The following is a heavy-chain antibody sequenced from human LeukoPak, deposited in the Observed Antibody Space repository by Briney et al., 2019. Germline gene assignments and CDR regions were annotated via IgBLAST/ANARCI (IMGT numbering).Heavy chain of an antibody. CDR2: TYYRSNFYN. CDR3: ARGTGAFDY. V-gene: IGHV6-1*01. J-gene: IGHJ4*02. CDR1: GDTVSRNSAA. Sequence: SQTLSLTCAISGDTVSRNSAAWNWSRQSPSSGLEWLGRTYYRSNFYNDYAVSVKSQISINPDTSKNQFSLQLNSVTPEDTAVYYCARGTGAFDYWGQGTLVTVSS.